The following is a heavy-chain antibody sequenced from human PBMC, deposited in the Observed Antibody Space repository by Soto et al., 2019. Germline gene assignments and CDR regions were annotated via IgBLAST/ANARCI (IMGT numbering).Heavy chain of an antibody. CDR1: GFTVSSNY. CDR2: IYSGGST. Sequence: GGSLRLSCAASGFTVSSNYMSWVRQAPGKGLEWVSVIYSGGSTYYADSVKGRFTISIHNSKNTLYLQMNSLRAEDTAVYYCARASDDYGDPDTFDYWGQGTLVTVSS. V-gene: IGHV3-53*04. CDR3: ARASDDYGDPDTFDY. J-gene: IGHJ4*02. D-gene: IGHD4-17*01.